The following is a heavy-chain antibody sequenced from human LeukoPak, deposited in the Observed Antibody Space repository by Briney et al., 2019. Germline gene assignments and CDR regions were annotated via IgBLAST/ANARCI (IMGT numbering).Heavy chain of an antibody. D-gene: IGHD3-22*01. V-gene: IGHV1-46*01. J-gene: IGHJ5*02. Sequence: ASVKVSCKASGYTFTSYDINWVRQAPGQGLEWMGIINPSGGSTSYAQKFQGRVTMTRDMSTSTAYMELSSLRSEDTAVYYCARDPYYYDSSGYYLSSWGQGTLVTVSS. CDR3: ARDPYYYDSSGYYLSS. CDR2: INPSGGST. CDR1: GYTFTSYD.